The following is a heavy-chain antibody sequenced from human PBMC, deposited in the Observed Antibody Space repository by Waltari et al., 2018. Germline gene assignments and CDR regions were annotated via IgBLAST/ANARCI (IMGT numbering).Heavy chain of an antibody. Sequence: QLQLQESGPGLVKASETLSLTCTVSGDSISSSSYYWGWVRQPPGKGLEWIGNMYYSGSTYYNPSLKSRVTISGDTSKNQFSLKLKSVTAADSAIYYCASEYGGSYFDYWGQGVRVNVSS. V-gene: IGHV4-39*02. CDR1: GDSISSSSYY. D-gene: IGHD3-16*01. CDR3: ASEYGGSYFDY. J-gene: IGHJ4*02. CDR2: MYYSGST.